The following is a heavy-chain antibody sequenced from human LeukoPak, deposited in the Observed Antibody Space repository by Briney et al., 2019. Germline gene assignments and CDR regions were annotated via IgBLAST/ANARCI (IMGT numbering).Heavy chain of an antibody. V-gene: IGHV3-48*02. D-gene: IGHD6-19*01. CDR1: GFTFSSYA. J-gene: IGHJ3*02. CDR3: ARDRSEQWLVHAFDI. CDR2: ISSSSSTI. Sequence: PGGSLRLSCAASGFTFSSYAMSWVRQAPGKGLEWVSYISSSSSTIYYADSVKGRFTISRDNAKNSLYLQMNSLRDEDTAVYYCARDRSEQWLVHAFDIWGQGTMVTVSS.